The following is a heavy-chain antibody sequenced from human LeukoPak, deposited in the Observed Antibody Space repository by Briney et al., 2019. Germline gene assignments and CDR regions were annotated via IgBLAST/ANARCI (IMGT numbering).Heavy chain of an antibody. J-gene: IGHJ4*02. CDR1: GFTFSSYA. V-gene: IGHV3-23*01. Sequence: GGSLRLSCAASGFTFSSYAMSWVRQAPGKGLEWVSAISGSGGSTYYADSGKGRFTISRGNSKNTLYLQMNSLRAEDTAVYYCAKAKAPLTTAFDYWGQGTLVTVSS. CDR2: ISGSGGST. CDR3: AKAKAPLTTAFDY. D-gene: IGHD2-21*02.